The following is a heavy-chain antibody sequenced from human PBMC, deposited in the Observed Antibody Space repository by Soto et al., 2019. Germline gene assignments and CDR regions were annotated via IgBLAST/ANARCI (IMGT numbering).Heavy chain of an antibody. CDR2: ISGYNGIT. J-gene: IGHJ4*02. CDR3: ASWDGQKHDFGGPFDY. V-gene: IGHV1-18*04. D-gene: IGHD4-17*01. Sequence: QVQLVQSGTVVREPGASVKVSCKTSAYTFSSHGINWVRQAPGQGPEWMGWISGYNGITNYAQKLQGRVTMTIDTATTAAWMERRTVRADDSSMYSWASWDGQKHDFGGPFDYWGQGTLVTVSS. CDR1: AYTFSSHG.